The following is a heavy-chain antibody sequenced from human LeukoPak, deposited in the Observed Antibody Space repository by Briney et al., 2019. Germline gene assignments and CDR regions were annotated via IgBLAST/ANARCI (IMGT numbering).Heavy chain of an antibody. CDR1: GGSISSTSYY. V-gene: IGHV4-39*07. CDR2: VYYTGSS. J-gene: IGHJ4*02. CDR3: ARRRLRFLEWLVDY. D-gene: IGHD3-3*01. Sequence: SETLSLTCTVSGGSISSTSYYWGWIRQSPGKGLEWIGTVYYTGSSNYNPSLKSRVTISVDTSKNQFSLKLSSVTAADTAVNYCARRRLRFLEWLVDYWGQGTLVTVSS.